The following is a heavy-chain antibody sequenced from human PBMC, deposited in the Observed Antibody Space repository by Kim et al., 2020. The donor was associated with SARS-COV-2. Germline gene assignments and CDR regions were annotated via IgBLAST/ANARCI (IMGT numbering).Heavy chain of an antibody. V-gene: IGHV5-10-1*01. Sequence: GESLKISCKDSGYSFTSYWISWVRQMPGKGLEWMGRIDPSDSYTNYSPSFQGHVTISADKSISTAYLQWSSLKASDTAMYYCARHPYSSGWINAEYFQHWGQGTLVTVSS. CDR1: GYSFTSYW. CDR2: IDPSDSYT. CDR3: ARHPYSSGWINAEYFQH. D-gene: IGHD6-19*01. J-gene: IGHJ1*01.